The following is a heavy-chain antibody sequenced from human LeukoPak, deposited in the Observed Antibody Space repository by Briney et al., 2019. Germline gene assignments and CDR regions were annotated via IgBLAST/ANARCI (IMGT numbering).Heavy chain of an antibody. CDR2: IYYSGST. J-gene: IGHJ4*02. Sequence: SETLSLTCTDSGASISDYYWSWIRQPPGKELEWIGYIYYSGSTNYNPSLKSRVTISVDTSTNQYSLKLSSVTAADTAVYYCARHESFRGYFDYWGQGTLVTVSS. CDR1: GASISDYY. V-gene: IGHV4-59*08. D-gene: IGHD3-10*01. CDR3: ARHESFRGYFDY.